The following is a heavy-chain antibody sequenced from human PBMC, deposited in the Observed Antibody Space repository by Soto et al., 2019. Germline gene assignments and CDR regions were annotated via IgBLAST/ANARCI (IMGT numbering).Heavy chain of an antibody. CDR3: ASAPFVPDTYYYDSTVFDP. V-gene: IGHV1-69*13. J-gene: IGHJ5*02. D-gene: IGHD3-22*01. Sequence: SVKVSCKASGGTFSSYAISWVRQAPGQGLEWMGGIIPIFCTANYAQKFQGRVTITADESTSTAYMELSSLRSEDMAVYYCASAPFVPDTYYYDSTVFDPWGQGTLGTAPQ. CDR1: GGTFSSYA. CDR2: IIPIFCTA.